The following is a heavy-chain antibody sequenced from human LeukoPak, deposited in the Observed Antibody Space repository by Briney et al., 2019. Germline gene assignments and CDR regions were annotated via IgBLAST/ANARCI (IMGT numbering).Heavy chain of an antibody. CDR3: AKKGYCSSTSCPGGTFDI. CDR1: GFTFSSSV. V-gene: IGHV3-30*02. D-gene: IGHD2-2*01. J-gene: IGHJ3*02. Sequence: GGSLRLSCAASGFTFSSSVMHWVRQAPGKGLEWVAFIRYDGSNKYYADSVKGRFTISRDNSKNTLYLQMNSLRAEDTAMYYCAKKGYCSSTSCPGGTFDIWGQGTMVIVSS. CDR2: IRYDGSNK.